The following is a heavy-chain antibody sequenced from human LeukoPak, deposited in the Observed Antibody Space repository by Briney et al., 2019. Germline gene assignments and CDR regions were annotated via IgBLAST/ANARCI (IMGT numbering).Heavy chain of an antibody. CDR1: GYTFSTYD. CDR2: MNPNSGNT. CDR3: ARDAF. J-gene: IGHJ4*02. V-gene: IGHV1-8*03. D-gene: IGHD3-16*01. Sequence: ASVKVSCKTSGYTFSTYDINWVRQAAGQGLEWMGWMNPNSGNTGFAQKFQGRVTITTDESTSTAYMELSSLRSEDTAVYYCARDAFWGQGTLVTVSS.